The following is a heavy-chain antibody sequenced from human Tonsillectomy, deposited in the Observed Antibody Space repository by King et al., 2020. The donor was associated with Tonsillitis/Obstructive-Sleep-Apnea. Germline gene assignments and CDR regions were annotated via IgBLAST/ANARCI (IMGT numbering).Heavy chain of an antibody. CDR2: ISYDGSNK. D-gene: IGHD1-14*01. CDR3: AKDISRTGYYYYYMDV. V-gene: IGHV3-30*18. J-gene: IGHJ6*03. Sequence: VQLVESGGGVVQPGRSLRLSCAASGFTFSSYGMHWVRQAPGKGLEWVAVISYDGSNKYYADSVKGRFTISRDNSKNTLYLPMNSLRAEDTAVYYCAKDISRTGYYYYYMDVWGKGTTVTVSS. CDR1: GFTFSSYG.